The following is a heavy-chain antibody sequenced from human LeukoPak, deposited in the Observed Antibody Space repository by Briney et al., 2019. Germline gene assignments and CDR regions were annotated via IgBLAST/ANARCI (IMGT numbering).Heavy chain of an antibody. Sequence: PGGSLRLSCSASGFTFSSCSMHWVRQAPGKGLECVSAISNNGGTTYYADSVKGRFTISRDNSKNTLYLQMSRVTAEDTAVYYCVKARIAAAHTIFWSFDLWGRGTLVTVSS. V-gene: IGHV3-64D*06. CDR1: GFTFSSCS. D-gene: IGHD6-13*01. CDR2: ISNNGGTT. J-gene: IGHJ2*01. CDR3: VKARIAAAHTIFWSFDL.